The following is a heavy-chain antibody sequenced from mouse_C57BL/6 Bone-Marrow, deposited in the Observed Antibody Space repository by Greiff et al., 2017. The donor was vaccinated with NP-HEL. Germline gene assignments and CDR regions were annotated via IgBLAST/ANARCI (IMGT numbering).Heavy chain of an antibody. CDR3: ARKSNYLFAY. D-gene: IGHD2-5*01. CDR2: IYPRSGNT. CDR1: GYTFTSYG. J-gene: IGHJ3*01. V-gene: IGHV1-81*01. Sequence: VKLQESGAELARPGASVKLSCKASGYTFTSYGISWVKQRTGQGLEWIGEIYPRSGNTYYNEKFKGKATLTADKSSSTAYMELRSLTSEDSAVYFCARKSNYLFAYWGQGTLVTVSA.